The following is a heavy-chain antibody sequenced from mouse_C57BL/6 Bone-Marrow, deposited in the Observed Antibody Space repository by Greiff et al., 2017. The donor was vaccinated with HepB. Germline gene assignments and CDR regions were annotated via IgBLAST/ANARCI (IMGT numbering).Heavy chain of an antibody. D-gene: IGHD2-4*01. CDR3: ARGGYDYDWAMDY. CDR2: IYPGGGYT. V-gene: IGHV1-63*01. Sequence: QVQLQQSGAELVRPGTSVKMSCKASGYTFTNYWIGWAKQRPGHGLEWIGDIYPGGGYTNYNEKFKGKATLTADKSSSTAYIQFSSLTSEDSAIYYCARGGYDYDWAMDYWGQGTSVTVSS. CDR1: GYTFTNYW. J-gene: IGHJ4*01.